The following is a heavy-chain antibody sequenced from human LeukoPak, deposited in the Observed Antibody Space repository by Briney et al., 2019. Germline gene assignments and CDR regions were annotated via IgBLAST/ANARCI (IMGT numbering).Heavy chain of an antibody. J-gene: IGHJ4*02. CDR2: ISGSGGST. CDR3: AKHSAGARNFDC. Sequence: GGSLRLSCAASGFTFSSYAMSWVRQAPGKGLEWVSAISGSGGSTYYADSVKGRFTISRDNSKNTLYLQMNSLRAEDTALYYCAKHSAGARNFDCWGQGTMVTVSS. V-gene: IGHV3-23*01. D-gene: IGHD3-10*01. CDR1: GFTFSSYA.